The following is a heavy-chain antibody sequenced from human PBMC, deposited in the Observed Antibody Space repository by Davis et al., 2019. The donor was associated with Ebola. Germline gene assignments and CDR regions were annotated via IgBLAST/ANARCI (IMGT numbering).Heavy chain of an antibody. J-gene: IGHJ4*02. D-gene: IGHD2-15*01. Sequence: GESLKISCAASGFTFSGHWMHWVRQAPGKGLVWVSQIKSDGSSATYADSVKGRFTISRDNAKNTRYLQMNSLRAEDTAVYYCGSPVVAWGQGTLVTVSS. CDR2: IKSDGSSA. V-gene: IGHV3-74*01. CDR1: GFTFSGHW. CDR3: GSPVVA.